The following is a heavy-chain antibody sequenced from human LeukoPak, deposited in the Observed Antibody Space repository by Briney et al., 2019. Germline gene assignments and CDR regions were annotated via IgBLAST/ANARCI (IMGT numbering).Heavy chain of an antibody. Sequence: GGSLRLSCAASGFTFSSYSMNWVRQAPGKGLEWVSSISCSSSNIYYADSVKGRFTISRDTAKNSLYLQMNSLRAEDTAVYYCARGSEDSFGSFYMWGRGTMVTVSS. V-gene: IGHV3-21*01. J-gene: IGHJ3*02. CDR1: GFTFSSYS. CDR3: ARGSEDSFGSFYM. D-gene: IGHD5-18*01. CDR2: ISCSSSNI.